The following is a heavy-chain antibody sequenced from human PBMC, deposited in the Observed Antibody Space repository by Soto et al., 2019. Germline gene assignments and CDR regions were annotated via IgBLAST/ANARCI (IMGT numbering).Heavy chain of an antibody. V-gene: IGHV4-59*01. J-gene: IGHJ4*02. CDR1: YGSISNYY. CDR3: ARSVGATFLDF. Sequence: PSETLSLTCTVSYGSISNYYWSWIRQPPGKGLEWIGYVYYSGSTTYNPSLKSRVTISVDTSKNLFSLKLSSVTAADTAVYYCARSVGATFLDFWGQGTLVTVSS. CDR2: VYYSGST. D-gene: IGHD1-26*01.